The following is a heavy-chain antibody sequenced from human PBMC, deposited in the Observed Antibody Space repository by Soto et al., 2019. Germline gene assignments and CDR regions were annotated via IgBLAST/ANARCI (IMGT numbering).Heavy chain of an antibody. CDR1: GGSISSGGYY. Sequence: QVQLQESGPGLVKPSQTLSLTCTVSGGSISSGGYYWSWIRQHPGKGLEWIGYIYYSGSTYYNPSLKSRVTIAVDTYKNQFSLKLSSVTAADTAVYYCARVSDKYYGPNFDYWGQGTLVTVSS. J-gene: IGHJ4*02. CDR2: IYYSGST. D-gene: IGHD3-10*01. CDR3: ARVSDKYYGPNFDY. V-gene: IGHV4-31*03.